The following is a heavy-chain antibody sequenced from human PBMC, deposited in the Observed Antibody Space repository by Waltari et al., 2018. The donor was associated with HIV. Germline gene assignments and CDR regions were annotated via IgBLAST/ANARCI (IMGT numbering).Heavy chain of an antibody. CDR1: GFTFRTSS. J-gene: IGHJ5*02. CDR3: ARGLLTGYTLFDH. D-gene: IGHD3-9*01. CDR2: ISSSSTYI. Sequence: EVRLVESGGGLVKPGGYRSTSCAASGFTFRTSSMTWVRQAPGKGLEWLSSISSSSTYIYCADSVKGRFTISRDNAKNSLYLQMNSLRAEDTAVYYCARGLLTGYTLFDHWGQGTLVTVSS. V-gene: IGHV3-21*01.